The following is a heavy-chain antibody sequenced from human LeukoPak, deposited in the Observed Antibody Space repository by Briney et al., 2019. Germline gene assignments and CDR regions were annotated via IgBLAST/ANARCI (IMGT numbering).Heavy chain of an antibody. Sequence: PGGSLRLSCAASGFTFSSYAMSWVRQAPGKGLEWVSAISGSGGSTYYADSVKGRFTISRDNSKNTLYLQMNSLRAEDTAVYYCAKDDAPYCSSTSCYYYYGMDVWGQGTTVTVSS. J-gene: IGHJ6*02. V-gene: IGHV3-23*01. D-gene: IGHD2-2*01. CDR1: GFTFSSYA. CDR2: ISGSGGST. CDR3: AKDDAPYCSSTSCYYYYGMDV.